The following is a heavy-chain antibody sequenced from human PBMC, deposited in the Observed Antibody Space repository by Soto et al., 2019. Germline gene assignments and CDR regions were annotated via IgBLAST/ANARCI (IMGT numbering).Heavy chain of an antibody. J-gene: IGHJ6*02. D-gene: IGHD2-15*01. V-gene: IGHV3-66*01. CDR2: IYSDGYT. Sequence: GGSLRLSCAASGFTVGISYMTWVRQIPGKGLEWVSIIYSDGYTYYADSVKGRFTISRDTSKNTLYLQMSSLRAEDTAIYYCARGICSGGSCYYYLYGLDVWGQGTTVTVSS. CDR1: GFTVGISY. CDR3: ARGICSGGSCYYYLYGLDV.